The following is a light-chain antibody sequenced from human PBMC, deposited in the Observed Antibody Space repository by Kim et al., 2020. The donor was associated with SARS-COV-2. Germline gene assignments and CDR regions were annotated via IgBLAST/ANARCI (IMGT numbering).Light chain of an antibody. CDR1: SSDVGGYNY. CDR2: DVS. V-gene: IGLV2-14*01. Sequence: QSALTQPASESGSPGQSITISCTGTSSDVGGYNYVSWYQQHPGKAPKLMIYDVSKRPSGVYNRFSGSKSGNTASLTISGLQAEDEADYYCSSYTSSTVVFGGGTKLTV. CDR3: SSYTSSTVV. J-gene: IGLJ2*01.